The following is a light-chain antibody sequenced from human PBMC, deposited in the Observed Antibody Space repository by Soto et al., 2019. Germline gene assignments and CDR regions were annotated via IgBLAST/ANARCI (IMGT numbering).Light chain of an antibody. Sequence: EILMTQSPATLSVSPGERATLSCRASQSVSSSLAWYQQKAGQAPRLLIYGASTRATGIPARFSGSGSGTEFTLTISTLQSKDFGVYYCQHYSNGPPYTFGQGPTLEIK. J-gene: IGKJ2*01. V-gene: IGKV3-15*01. CDR1: QSVSSS. CDR3: QHYSNGPPYT. CDR2: GAS.